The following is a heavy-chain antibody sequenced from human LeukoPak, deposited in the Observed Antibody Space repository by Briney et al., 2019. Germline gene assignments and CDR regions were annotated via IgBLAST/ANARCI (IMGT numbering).Heavy chain of an antibody. D-gene: IGHD3-22*01. CDR3: AVSSGSLTFSFDY. Sequence: ESLKISCKASGYSFTNYWIAWVRHMPGKGLEWMGIIYPGDSDTRYSPSFQGQVTISADKSMTTAYLQWSRLKASDTALYYCAVSSGSLTFSFDYWGQGTLVTVSS. CDR2: IYPGDSDT. V-gene: IGHV5-51*01. J-gene: IGHJ4*02. CDR1: GYSFTNYW.